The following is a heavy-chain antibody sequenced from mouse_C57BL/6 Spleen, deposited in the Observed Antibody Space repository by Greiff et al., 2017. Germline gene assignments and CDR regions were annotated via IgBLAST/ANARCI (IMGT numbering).Heavy chain of an antibody. V-gene: IGHV14-4*01. CDR3: TTGVGRSAQAQNY. J-gene: IGHJ2*01. D-gene: IGHD3-2*02. CDR1: GFNIKDDY. Sequence: EVQLQQSGAELVRPGASVKLSCTASGFNIKDDYMHWVKQRPEQGLEWIGWIDPENGDTEYASKFQGKATITADTSSNTAYLQLSSLTSEDTAVYYCTTGVGRSAQAQNYWGQGTTLTVSS. CDR2: IDPENGDT.